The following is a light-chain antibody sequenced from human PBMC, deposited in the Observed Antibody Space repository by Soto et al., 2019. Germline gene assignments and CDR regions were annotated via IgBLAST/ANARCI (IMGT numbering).Light chain of an antibody. CDR1: SSNIGSNY. Sequence: QSVLTQPPSASGTPGQRVTISCSGSSSNIGSNYVYWYQQLPGTAPKLLIYRNNQRPSGVPDRFSGSKSAISASLVITGLQADDEADYYCQSYDNSLTEWVFGGGTKLTVL. CDR2: RNN. V-gene: IGLV1-47*01. CDR3: QSYDNSLTEWV. J-gene: IGLJ3*02.